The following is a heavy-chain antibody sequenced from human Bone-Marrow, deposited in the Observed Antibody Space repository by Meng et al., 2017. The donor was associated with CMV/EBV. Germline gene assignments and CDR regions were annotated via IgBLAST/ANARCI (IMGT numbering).Heavy chain of an antibody. CDR2: TYYRSKWYN. CDR1: GASVSSNSAA. V-gene: IGHV6-1*01. CDR3: ARAVDDYDSSGYYYWD. J-gene: IGHJ4*02. Sequence: SETLSLTCAISGASVSSNSAAWNWIRQSPSRGLEWLGRTYYRSKWYNDYAVSVKSRITINPDTSKNQFSLQLNSVTPEDTAVYYCARAVDDYDSSGYYYWDWGQGTLVTVSS. D-gene: IGHD3-22*01.